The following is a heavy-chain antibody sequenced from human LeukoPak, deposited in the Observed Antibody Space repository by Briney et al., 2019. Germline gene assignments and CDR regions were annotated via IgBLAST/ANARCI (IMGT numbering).Heavy chain of an antibody. CDR3: ARHEYCSGGSCGYFDY. D-gene: IGHD2-15*01. J-gene: IGHJ4*02. CDR1: GGSISSYY. CDR2: IYYSGST. Sequence: SETLSLTCTVSGGSISSYYWSWIRQPPGKGLEWIGYIYYSGSTNYNPSLKSRVTISVDTSKNQFSLKLSSVTAADTAVYYCARHEYCSGGSCGYFDYWGQGTLVTVSS. V-gene: IGHV4-59*08.